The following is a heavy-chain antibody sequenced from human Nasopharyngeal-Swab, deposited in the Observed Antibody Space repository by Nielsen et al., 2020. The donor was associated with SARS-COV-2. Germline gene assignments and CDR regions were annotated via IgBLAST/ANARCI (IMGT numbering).Heavy chain of an antibody. CDR2: IYPGDSDT. D-gene: IGHD3-22*01. Sequence: GGSLRLSCKGSGYSFTSYWIGWVRQVPGKGLEWMGIIYPGDSDTRYSPSFQGQVTISADKSVSTAYLQWSSLKASDTAMYYCARRLKDYNYYDSSGPDWYFDLWGRGTLVTVSS. J-gene: IGHJ2*01. CDR1: GYSFTSYW. V-gene: IGHV5-51*01. CDR3: ARRLKDYNYYDSSGPDWYFDL.